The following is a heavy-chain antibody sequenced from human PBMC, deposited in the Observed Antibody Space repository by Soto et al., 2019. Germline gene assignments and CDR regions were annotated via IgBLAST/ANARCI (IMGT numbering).Heavy chain of an antibody. Sequence: SETLSLSCTVSGGSISSYYWSWIRQPPGKGLEWIGYIYYSGSTNYNPSLKSRVTISVDTSKNQFSLKLSSVTAADTAVYYCARAYADYVFHYWGQGTLVTVSS. CDR1: GGSISSYY. CDR2: IYYSGST. V-gene: IGHV4-59*01. J-gene: IGHJ4*02. D-gene: IGHD4-17*01. CDR3: ARAYADYVFHY.